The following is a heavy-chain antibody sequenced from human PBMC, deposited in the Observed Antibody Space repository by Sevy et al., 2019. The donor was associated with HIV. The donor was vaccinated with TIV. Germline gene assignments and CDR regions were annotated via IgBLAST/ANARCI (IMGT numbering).Heavy chain of an antibody. D-gene: IGHD3-10*01. CDR2: FDPEDGET. J-gene: IGHJ5*02. Sequence: ASVKVSCKVSGYTLTELSMHWVRQAPGKGLEWMGGFDPEDGETIYAQKFQGRVTMTEDTSTDTAYMELSSLRTEDTAEYYCATFAMISMGRGVNPHWFDPWGQGTLVTVSS. V-gene: IGHV1-24*01. CDR3: ATFAMISMGRGVNPHWFDP. CDR1: GYTLTELS.